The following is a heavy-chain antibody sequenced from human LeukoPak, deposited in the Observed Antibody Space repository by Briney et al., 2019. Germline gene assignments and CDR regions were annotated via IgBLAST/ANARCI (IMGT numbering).Heavy chain of an antibody. Sequence: PSETLSLTCTVSGGSISSGSYYWSWIRQPAGKGLEWIGRIYTSGSTNYNPYLKSRVTISVDTSKNQFSLKLSSVTAADTAVYYCAREVYCSSTSCYIGGGVDYWGQGTLVTVSS. CDR3: AREVYCSSTSCYIGGGVDY. V-gene: IGHV4-61*02. D-gene: IGHD2-2*02. CDR1: GGSISSGSYY. CDR2: IYTSGST. J-gene: IGHJ4*02.